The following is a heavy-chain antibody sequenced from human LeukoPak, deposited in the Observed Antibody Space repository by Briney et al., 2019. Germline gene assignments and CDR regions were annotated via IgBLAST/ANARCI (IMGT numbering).Heavy chain of an antibody. D-gene: IGHD4-17*01. V-gene: IGHV1-46*01. Sequence: ASVKVSCKASGYTFTSYYMHWVRQAPGQGLEWMGIINPSGGSTSYAQKFQGRVTMTRDTSTSTAYMELRSLRSDDTAVYYCARSVRYGESWFDPWGQGTLVTVSS. CDR1: GYTFTSYY. CDR3: ARSVRYGESWFDP. CDR2: INPSGGST. J-gene: IGHJ5*02.